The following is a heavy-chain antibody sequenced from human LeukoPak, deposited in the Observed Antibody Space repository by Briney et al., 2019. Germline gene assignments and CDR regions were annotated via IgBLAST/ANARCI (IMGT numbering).Heavy chain of an antibody. Sequence: PGGSLRLPCAASGFTFSYFWMHWFRQTPGKGLVWVSCTNTDGSYSSYADSVKGRFTVSRDNVRNTLYLQMSSLRAEDSAVYYCARDFDGPRASDYWGQGISVTVSS. J-gene: IGHJ4*02. CDR1: GFTFSYFW. CDR2: TNTDGSYS. D-gene: IGHD4-17*01. V-gene: IGHV3-74*01. CDR3: ARDFDGPRASDY.